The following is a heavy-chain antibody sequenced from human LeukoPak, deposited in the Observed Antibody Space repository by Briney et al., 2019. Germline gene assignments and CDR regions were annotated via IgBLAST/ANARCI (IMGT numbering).Heavy chain of an antibody. D-gene: IGHD3-22*01. CDR1: GFTFSSYS. J-gene: IGHJ4*02. CDR2: ISSSSSYI. CDR3: ARDAPHYYDSSGYSSY. V-gene: IGHV3-21*01. Sequence: GGSLRLSCAASGFTFSSYSMNWVRQAPGKGLEWVSSISSSSSYIYYADSVKGRFTSRDNAKNSLYLQMNSLRAEDTAVYYCARDAPHYYDSSGYSSYWGQGTLVTVSS.